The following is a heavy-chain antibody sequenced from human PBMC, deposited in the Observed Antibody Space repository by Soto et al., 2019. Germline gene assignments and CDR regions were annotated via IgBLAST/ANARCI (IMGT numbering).Heavy chain of an antibody. Sequence: PGGSLRLSCAASGFTFSNAWMSWVRQAPGKGLEWVGRIKSKTDGGTTDYAAPVKGRFTISRDDSKNTLYLQMNSLKTEDTAVYYCTTEAFSAPDIVATIDFDYWGQGTLVTVSS. CDR2: IKSKTDGGTT. CDR3: TTEAFSAPDIVATIDFDY. V-gene: IGHV3-15*01. J-gene: IGHJ4*02. CDR1: GFTFSNAW. D-gene: IGHD5-12*01.